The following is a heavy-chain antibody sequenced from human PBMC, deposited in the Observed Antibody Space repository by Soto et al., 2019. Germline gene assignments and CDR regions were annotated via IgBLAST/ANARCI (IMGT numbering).Heavy chain of an antibody. Sequence: SETLSLTCAVYGGSFSGYYWSWIRQPPGKGLEWIGEINHSGSTNYNPSLKSRVTISVDTSKNQFSLKLSSVTAADTAVYYCARGLKNRLLLWYYYGMDVWGQGTTVTVSS. J-gene: IGHJ6*02. CDR3: ARGLKNRLLLWYYYGMDV. CDR1: GGSFSGYY. CDR2: INHSGST. V-gene: IGHV4-34*01. D-gene: IGHD3-10*01.